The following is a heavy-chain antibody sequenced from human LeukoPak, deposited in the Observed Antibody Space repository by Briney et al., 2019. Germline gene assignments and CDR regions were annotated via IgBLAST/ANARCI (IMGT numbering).Heavy chain of an antibody. CDR1: GFTFSTHV. D-gene: IGHD3-10*01. J-gene: IGHJ4*02. V-gene: IGHV3-23*01. Sequence: GGSLRLSCVGSGFTFSTHVMSWVRRAPGMGLQWVSSISGNGHYTYYADSVRGRFTISRDGSKNTVVLQMNSLRVEDTAVYYWGKGISGDGVNFERGADYWGQGTQVTVSS. CDR3: GKGISGDGVNFERGADY. CDR2: ISGNGHYT.